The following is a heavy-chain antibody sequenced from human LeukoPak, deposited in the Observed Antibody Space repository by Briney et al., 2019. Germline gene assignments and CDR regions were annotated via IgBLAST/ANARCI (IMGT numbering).Heavy chain of an antibody. CDR3: ARDLGYGDFYYAMDV. CDR1: GFTFSSYG. J-gene: IGHJ6*02. V-gene: IGHV3-33*01. CDR2: IWYGGSNE. D-gene: IGHD4-17*01. Sequence: GGSLRLSCAASGFTFSSYGMHWVRQAPGKGLEWVAVIWYGGSNEYYADSVKGRFTISRDNSKNTLYLQMNSLRAEDTAVYYCARDLGYGDFYYAMDVWGQGTTVTVSS.